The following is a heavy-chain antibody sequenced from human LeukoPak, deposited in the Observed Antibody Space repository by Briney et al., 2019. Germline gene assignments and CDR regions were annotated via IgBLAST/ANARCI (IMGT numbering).Heavy chain of an antibody. D-gene: IGHD4-23*01. J-gene: IGHJ5*02. CDR1: GFTFSNFG. V-gene: IGHV3-33*06. CDR2: IWYDGISK. CDR3: AKDPYGNSVNWFDP. Sequence: PGGSLRLSCAASGFTFSNFGMHWVRQTPGKGLEWVAVIWYDGISKHYADSVKGRFTISRDNSKNTLYLQMSSLRAEDTAVYYCAKDPYGNSVNWFDPWGQGTLVTVSS.